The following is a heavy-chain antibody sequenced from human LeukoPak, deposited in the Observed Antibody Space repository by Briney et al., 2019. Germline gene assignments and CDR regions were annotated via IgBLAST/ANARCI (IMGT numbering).Heavy chain of an antibody. J-gene: IGHJ6*03. D-gene: IGHD7-27*01. CDR3: ARAPPQLGKGRYRYYYYMDV. V-gene: IGHV4-38-2*01. CDR1: GYSVSSDYY. CDR2: IYHRGNT. Sequence: SETLSLTCAVSGYSVSSDYYWGWIRQPPGKGLWWIGRIYHRGNTYYNPSLTGRVTISVDTSKDQVSLRVRSVTAADTAVYYCARAPPQLGKGRYRYYYYMDVWGKGTTVTVSS.